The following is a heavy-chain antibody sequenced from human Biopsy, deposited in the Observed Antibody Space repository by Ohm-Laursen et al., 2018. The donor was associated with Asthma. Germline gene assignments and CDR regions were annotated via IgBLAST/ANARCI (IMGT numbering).Heavy chain of an antibody. D-gene: IGHD4-17*01. CDR2: IIPFYGTA. CDR3: ARDYDGDYVQRHLPLAY. Sequence: ASVKVSCKASGGTFSTFGISWVRQAPGQGLEWMGRIIPFYGTATYAQNFQGRLTLTADESMSTAYMELSSLRSEDTAVYFCARDYDGDYVQRHLPLAYWGQGTLVTVSS. CDR1: GGTFSTFG. V-gene: IGHV1-69*13. J-gene: IGHJ4*02.